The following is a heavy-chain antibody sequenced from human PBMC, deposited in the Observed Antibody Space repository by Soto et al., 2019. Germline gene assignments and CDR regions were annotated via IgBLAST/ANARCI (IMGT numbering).Heavy chain of an antibody. CDR3: AMSAGYGGAFDV. J-gene: IGHJ3*01. CDR1: GFTFSIYA. D-gene: IGHD5-12*01. CDR2: ITNNGDTT. V-gene: IGHV3-23*04. Sequence: EKQLVESGGALAQPGGSLRLSCVGSGFTFSIYALTWVRQAPGKGLEWVSLITNNGDTTFFGDSVKGRFSISRDNSKNTLYLQLENLRAEDPAVYYCAMSAGYGGAFDVWGQGTRVAVSS.